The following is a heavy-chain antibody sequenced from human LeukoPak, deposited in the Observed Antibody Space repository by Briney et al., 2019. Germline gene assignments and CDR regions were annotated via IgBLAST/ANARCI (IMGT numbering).Heavy chain of an antibody. V-gene: IGHV1-69*05. CDR3: ARNADSGSYSGY. CDR2: IIPIFGTA. D-gene: IGHD3-10*01. J-gene: IGHJ4*02. Sequence: SVKVSCKASGGTFSSYAISWVRQAPGQGLEWMGGIIPIFGTANYAQKFQGRVTITTDESTSTAYMELSSLRAEDTAVYYCARNADSGSYSGYWGQGTLVTVSS. CDR1: GGTFSSYA.